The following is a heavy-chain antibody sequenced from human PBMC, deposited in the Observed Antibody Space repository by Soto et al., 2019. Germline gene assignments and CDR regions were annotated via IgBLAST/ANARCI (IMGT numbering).Heavy chain of an antibody. CDR1: GGTFSSYT. CDR3: ARDTTEQQLVRGLDY. CDR2: IIPILGIA. V-gene: IGHV1-69*08. Sequence: QVQLVQSGAAVKKPGSSVKVSCKASGGTFSSYTISWVRQAPGQGLEWMGRIIPILGIANYAQKFQGRVTITADKSTSTAHMELSSLRSEDTAVYYCARDTTEQQLVRGLDYWGQGTLVTVSS. J-gene: IGHJ4*02. D-gene: IGHD6-13*01.